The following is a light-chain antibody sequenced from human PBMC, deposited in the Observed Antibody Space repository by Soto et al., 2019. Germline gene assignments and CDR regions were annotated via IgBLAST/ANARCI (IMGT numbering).Light chain of an antibody. CDR1: QSISSW. V-gene: IGKV1-5*01. Sequence: DIQMTQSPSTLSASVGDRVTITCRASQSISSWLAWYQQKPGKAPKLLIYDASSLESGVTSRFSGSGSGTEFTLTISSLQPDDFATYYCQQYNSYSRTCGQGTKVEIK. CDR2: DAS. J-gene: IGKJ1*01. CDR3: QQYNSYSRT.